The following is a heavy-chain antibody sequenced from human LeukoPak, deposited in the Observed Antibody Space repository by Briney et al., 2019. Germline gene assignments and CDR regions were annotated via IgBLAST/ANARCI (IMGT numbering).Heavy chain of an antibody. CDR2: TYYSGST. Sequence: SETLSLTCTVSGGSISSYYWSWIRQPPGKGLEWIGSTYYSGSTYYNPSLKSRVTISVDTSKNQFSLKLSSVTAADTAVYYCARDTPGWNDVGGWFDPWGQGTLVTVSS. CDR3: ARDTPGWNDVGGWFDP. V-gene: IGHV4-59*12. D-gene: IGHD1-1*01. CDR1: GGSISSYY. J-gene: IGHJ5*02.